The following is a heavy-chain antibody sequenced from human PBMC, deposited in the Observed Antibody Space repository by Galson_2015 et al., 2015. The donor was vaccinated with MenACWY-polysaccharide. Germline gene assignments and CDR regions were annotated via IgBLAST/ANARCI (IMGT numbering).Heavy chain of an antibody. D-gene: IGHD6-13*01. J-gene: IGHJ6*03. CDR1: GFTFSSYR. Sequence: SLRLSCAASGFTFSSYRLHWVRQAPGKGLEWVSSISSSGSDMSYADSVKGRFTISRDNAKNLLYVQMNSLRADDTAVYYCARVSRFGSTWYLLVMDVWGKGTTVTVSS. CDR2: ISSSGSDM. CDR3: ARVSRFGSTWYLLVMDV. V-gene: IGHV3-21*06.